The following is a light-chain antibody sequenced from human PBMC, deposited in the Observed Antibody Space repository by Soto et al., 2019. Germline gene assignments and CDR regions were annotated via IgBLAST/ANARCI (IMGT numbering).Light chain of an antibody. CDR1: QSVLYSSNNKNY. Sequence: DIVMTQSPDSLAVSLGETATINCKSSQSVLYSSNNKNYFAWYQQKPGQPPKLLIYWASTRESGVPDRFSGSGSETDFALAISSLQAEDVAVYYCQQYYSTPPTFGQGTKLEIK. CDR3: QQYYSTPPT. CDR2: WAS. V-gene: IGKV4-1*01. J-gene: IGKJ2*01.